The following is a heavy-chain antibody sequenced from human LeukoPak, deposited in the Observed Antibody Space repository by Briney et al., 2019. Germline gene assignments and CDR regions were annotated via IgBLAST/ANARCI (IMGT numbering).Heavy chain of an antibody. D-gene: IGHD3-10*01. Sequence: GGSLRLSCAASGFTFSSYGIHWVRQAPGKGLEWVAFIRYDGSNKYYADSVKGRFTISRDNSKNTLYLQMNSLRVEDTAVYYCAKVAKYYYGPETYYFFEQWGQGTPVTASS. V-gene: IGHV3-30*02. CDR2: IRYDGSNK. CDR3: AKVAKYYYGPETYYFFEQ. J-gene: IGHJ4*02. CDR1: GFTFSSYG.